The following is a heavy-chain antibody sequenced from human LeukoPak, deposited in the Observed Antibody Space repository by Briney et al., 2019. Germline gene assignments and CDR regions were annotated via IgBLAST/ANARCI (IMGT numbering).Heavy chain of an antibody. CDR2: INPSGGRT. Sequence: ASVDVSCKAPGYPFLCYYIHWERPAPGQGIEWMGIINPSGGRTHYAHQLQGSDTMTRDTSTSTVFMALCSLRSEDTGVYFCARGPPGRVYERSKRGLFDPWGQGTLVTVSS. D-gene: IGHD5/OR15-5a*01. CDR3: ARGPPGRVYERSKRGLFDP. J-gene: IGHJ5*02. CDR1: GYPFLCYY. V-gene: IGHV1-46*01.